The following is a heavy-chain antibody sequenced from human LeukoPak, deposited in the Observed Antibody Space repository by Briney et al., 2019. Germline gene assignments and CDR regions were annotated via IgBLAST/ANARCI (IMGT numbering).Heavy chain of an antibody. CDR2: VHNSGST. Sequence: NASETLSLTCTVSGASISGYYWTWIRQPPGKGLEWIGYVHNSGSTIYNPSLKSRVTMSVDTSRTQFSLKLSFVTAADTAVYYCAREGFWNYYFDYWGQGTLVTVSS. V-gene: IGHV4-59*12. CDR3: AREGFWNYYFDY. J-gene: IGHJ4*02. D-gene: IGHD1-7*01. CDR1: GASISGYY.